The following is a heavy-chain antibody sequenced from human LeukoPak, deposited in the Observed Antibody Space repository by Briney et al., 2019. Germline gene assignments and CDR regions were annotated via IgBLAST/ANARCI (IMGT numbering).Heavy chain of an antibody. CDR3: AKGAGDV. CDR2: IRYDGINK. V-gene: IGHV3-30*02. CDR1: GFTFSSYG. J-gene: IGHJ6*04. Sequence: GGSLRLSCAASGFTFSSYGMHWVRQAPGKGLEWVAFIRYDGINKYYGDSVKGRVTISRDNSKNTLYLQMNSLRVEDTALYYCAKGAGDVWGKGTTVTISS.